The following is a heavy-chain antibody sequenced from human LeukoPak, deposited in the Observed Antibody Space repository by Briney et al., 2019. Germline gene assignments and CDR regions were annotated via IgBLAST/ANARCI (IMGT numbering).Heavy chain of an antibody. Sequence: GGSLRLSCAASGFTFSSYAMSWVRQAPGKGLEWVSAISGSGGSTYYADSVKGRFTISRDNSKNMLYLQMNSLRAEDTAVYYCATTSIAAREYYFDYWGQGTLVTVSS. CDR1: GFTFSSYA. CDR2: ISGSGGST. CDR3: ATTSIAAREYYFDY. V-gene: IGHV3-23*01. D-gene: IGHD6-6*01. J-gene: IGHJ4*02.